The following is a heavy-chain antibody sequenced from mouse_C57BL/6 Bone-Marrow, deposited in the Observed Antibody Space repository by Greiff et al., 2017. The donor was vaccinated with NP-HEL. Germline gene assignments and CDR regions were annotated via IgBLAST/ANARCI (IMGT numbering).Heavy chain of an antibody. CDR1: GFTFSDYY. V-gene: IGHV5-12*01. CDR3: ARHSYWYFDV. CDR2: ISNGGGST. Sequence: EVKVVESGGGLVQPGGSLKLSCAASGFTFSDYYMYWVRQTPEKRLEWVAYISNGGGSTYYPDTVKGRFTISRDNAKNTLYLQMSRLKSEDTAMYYCARHSYWYFDVWGTGTTVTVSS. J-gene: IGHJ1*03.